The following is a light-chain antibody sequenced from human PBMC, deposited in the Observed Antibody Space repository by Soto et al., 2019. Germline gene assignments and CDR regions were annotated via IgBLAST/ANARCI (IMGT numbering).Light chain of an antibody. Sequence: EIVMTQSPATLSVSPGESATLSCRASQNIRSHLAWYQLRPGQAPRLLIYASSTRATGIPARFSGSGSGTEFTLAISSLQSEEFALYFCQQYNGWPGWTFGQGTKVGVK. V-gene: IGKV3-15*01. CDR1: QNIRSH. J-gene: IGKJ1*01. CDR2: ASS. CDR3: QQYNGWPGWT.